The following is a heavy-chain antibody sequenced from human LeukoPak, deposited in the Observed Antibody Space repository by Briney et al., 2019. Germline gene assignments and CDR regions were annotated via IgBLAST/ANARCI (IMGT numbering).Heavy chain of an antibody. D-gene: IGHD6-25*01. CDR1: GFTFRSYS. J-gene: IGHJ4*02. V-gene: IGHV3-48*04. CDR2: ISSTSGTI. Sequence: GGSLRLSCVASGFTFRSYSMNWVRQAPGKGLEWVSYISSTSGTIYYADSMKGRFTISRDNAKNSLYLQMNGLRAEDTAVYYCANSRLPLDYWGQGTLVTVSS. CDR3: ANSRLPLDY.